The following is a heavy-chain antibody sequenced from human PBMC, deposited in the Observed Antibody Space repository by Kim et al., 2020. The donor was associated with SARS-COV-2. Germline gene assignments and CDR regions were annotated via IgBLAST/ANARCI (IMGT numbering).Heavy chain of an antibody. CDR3: ARDWNRGGSGGAPHDY. Sequence: GGSLRLSCAASGFTFSSYAMHWVRQAPGKGLEWVAVISYDGSNKYYADSVKGRFTISRDNSKNTLYLQMNSLRAEDTAVYYCARDWNRGGSGGAPHDYWGQGTLVTVSS. CDR2: ISYDGSNK. J-gene: IGHJ4*02. CDR1: GFTFSSYA. V-gene: IGHV3-30-3*01. D-gene: IGHD1-26*01.